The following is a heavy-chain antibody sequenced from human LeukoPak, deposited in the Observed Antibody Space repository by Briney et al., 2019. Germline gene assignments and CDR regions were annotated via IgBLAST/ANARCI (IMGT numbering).Heavy chain of an antibody. J-gene: IGHJ4*02. D-gene: IGHD5-18*01. CDR2: IYSGGST. Sequence: GGSLRLSCAASGFTVSSNYMSWVRQAPGKGLEWVSVIYSGGSTYYSDSVKGRFTISRDNSKNTLYLQMNSLRAEDTAVYYCARQPDTAMVPFDYWGQGTLVTVSS. CDR3: ARQPDTAMVPFDY. V-gene: IGHV3-66*02. CDR1: GFTVSSNY.